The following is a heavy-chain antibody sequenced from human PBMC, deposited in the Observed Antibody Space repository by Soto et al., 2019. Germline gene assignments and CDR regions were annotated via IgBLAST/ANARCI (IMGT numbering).Heavy chain of an antibody. CDR2: IKQDGSEK. CDR1: GFTFSSYW. CDR3: AREGGYCSGGSCYYPSYFDY. Sequence: GGSLRLSCAASGFTFSSYWVSWVRQAPGKGLEWVANIKQDGSEKYYVDSVKGRFTISRDNAKNSLYLQMNSLRAEDTAVYYCAREGGYCSGGSCYYPSYFDYWGQGTLVTVSS. J-gene: IGHJ4*02. V-gene: IGHV3-7*01. D-gene: IGHD2-15*01.